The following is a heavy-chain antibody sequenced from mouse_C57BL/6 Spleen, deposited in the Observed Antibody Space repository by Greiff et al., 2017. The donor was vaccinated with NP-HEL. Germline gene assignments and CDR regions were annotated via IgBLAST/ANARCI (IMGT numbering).Heavy chain of an antibody. V-gene: IGHV5-9-1*02. D-gene: IGHD4-1*01. CDR3: TRDLWDGTTTRYFDV. J-gene: IGHJ1*03. CDR1: GFTFSSYA. CDR2: ISSGGDYI. Sequence: EVKLVESGEGLVKPGGSLKLSCAASGFTFSSYAMSWVRQTPEKRLEWVAYISSGGDYIYYADTVKGRFTISRDNARNTLYLQMSSLKSEDTAMYYCTRDLWDGTTTRYFDVWGTGTTVTVSS.